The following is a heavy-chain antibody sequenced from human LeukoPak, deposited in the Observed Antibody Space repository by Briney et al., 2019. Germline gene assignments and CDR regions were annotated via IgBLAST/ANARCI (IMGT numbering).Heavy chain of an antibody. D-gene: IGHD6-19*01. V-gene: IGHV4-59*12. J-gene: IGHJ4*02. CDR1: GGSISSYH. Sequence: PSETLSLTCTVSGGSISSYHWSWFRQAPGKGLEWIGYIYDSGSTNFNPSLKSRVTMSVDTSRNQFSLKLSSVTAADTAVYYCARGWGVAGTDGDYWGQGTLVTVSS. CDR3: ARGWGVAGTDGDY. CDR2: IYDSGST.